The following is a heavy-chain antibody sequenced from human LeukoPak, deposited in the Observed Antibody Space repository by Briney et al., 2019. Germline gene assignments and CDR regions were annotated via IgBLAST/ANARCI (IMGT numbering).Heavy chain of an antibody. Sequence: QPGGSLRLSCAASGFTFSSYAMSWVRQAPGKGLEWVSAISGSGGSTYYADSVKGRFTISRDNSKNTLYLQMNSLRAEDTADCARELLSSWYYFDYWGQGTLVTVSS. CDR2: ISGSGGST. J-gene: IGHJ4*02. V-gene: IGHV3-23*01. CDR3: ELLSSWYYFDY. D-gene: IGHD6-13*01. CDR1: GFTFSSYA.